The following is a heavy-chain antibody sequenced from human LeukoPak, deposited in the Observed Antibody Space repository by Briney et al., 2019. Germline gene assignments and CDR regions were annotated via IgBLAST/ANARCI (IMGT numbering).Heavy chain of an antibody. Sequence: SETLSLTCTVSGGSISSSSYYWGWIRQPPGKGLEWIGSIYYSGSTYYNPSLKSRVTISVDTSKNQFSLKLSSVTAADTAMYYCARIPHYYGSGSSPGFNYYYYGMDVWGQGTTVTVSS. CDR2: IYYSGST. J-gene: IGHJ6*02. CDR1: GGSISSSSYY. CDR3: ARIPHYYGSGSSPGFNYYYYGMDV. V-gene: IGHV4-39*07. D-gene: IGHD3-10*01.